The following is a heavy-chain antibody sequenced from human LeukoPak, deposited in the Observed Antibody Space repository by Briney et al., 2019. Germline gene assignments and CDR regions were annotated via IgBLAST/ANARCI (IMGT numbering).Heavy chain of an antibody. Sequence: GGSLRLSCAASGFTFSSYAMSWVRQAPGKGLEWVSAISGSGGSTYYADSVKGRFTISRDNSKNTLYLQMNSLRAEDTAVYYCARDLNSYGLFDYWGQGTLVTVSS. CDR1: GFTFSSYA. V-gene: IGHV3-23*01. D-gene: IGHD5-18*01. CDR2: ISGSGGST. J-gene: IGHJ4*02. CDR3: ARDLNSYGLFDY.